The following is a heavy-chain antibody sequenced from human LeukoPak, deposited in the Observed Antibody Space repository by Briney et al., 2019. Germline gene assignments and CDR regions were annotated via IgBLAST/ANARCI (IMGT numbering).Heavy chain of an antibody. CDR2: IIPILGIA. CDR1: GYTFTGYY. CDR3: ARVLEDTAMDNWFDP. Sequence: SVKVSCKASGYTFTGYYMHWVRQAPGQGLEWMGRIIPILGIANYAQKFQGRVTITADKSTSTAYMELSSLRSEDTAVYYCARVLEDTAMDNWFDPWGQGTLVTVSS. V-gene: IGHV1-69*04. J-gene: IGHJ5*02. D-gene: IGHD5-18*01.